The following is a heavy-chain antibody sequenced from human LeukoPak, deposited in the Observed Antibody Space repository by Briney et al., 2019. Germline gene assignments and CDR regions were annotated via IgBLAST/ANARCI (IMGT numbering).Heavy chain of an antibody. CDR1: GYSFTSYW. J-gene: IGHJ6*03. D-gene: IGHD3-3*01. Sequence: GEALKISCKGSGYSFTSYWNGWVRQMPGKVLELMGIIYPGDYDTRYSPSFQGKVTISADKSISTAYLQWSSLKASDTAMYYCAKQNYDFWSGYDYYYYMDVWGKGTTVTVSS. V-gene: IGHV5-51*01. CDR2: IYPGDYDT. CDR3: AKQNYDFWSGYDYYYYMDV.